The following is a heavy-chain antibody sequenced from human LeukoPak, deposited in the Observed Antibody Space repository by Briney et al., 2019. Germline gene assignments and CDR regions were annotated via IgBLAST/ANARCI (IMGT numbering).Heavy chain of an antibody. V-gene: IGHV6-1*01. CDR2: TYYRSKWYN. D-gene: IGHD6-13*01. Sequence: SQTLSLTCAISGDSVSNNRAAWHWIRQSPSRGLEWLGRTYYRSKWYNDYAISVKSRITINPDTSKNQFSLQLSSVTPEDTAVYYCARQMSSSWFRFDPWGQGTLVTVSS. J-gene: IGHJ5*02. CDR1: GDSVSNNRAA. CDR3: ARQMSSSWFRFDP.